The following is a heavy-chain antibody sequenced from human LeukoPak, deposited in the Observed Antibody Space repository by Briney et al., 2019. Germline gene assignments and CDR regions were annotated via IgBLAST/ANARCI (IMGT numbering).Heavy chain of an antibody. J-gene: IGHJ4*02. CDR3: ARHRGYSSGYADY. Sequence: GESLKISCKGSGYTFTDYWIGWVRQMPGKGLEWMGIIYPGDSDTRYSPSFQGQVTISADKSISTAYLQWSSLKASDTAMYYCARHRGYSSGYADYWGQGTLVTVSS. CDR2: IYPGDSDT. V-gene: IGHV5-51*01. CDR1: GYTFTDYW. D-gene: IGHD6-19*01.